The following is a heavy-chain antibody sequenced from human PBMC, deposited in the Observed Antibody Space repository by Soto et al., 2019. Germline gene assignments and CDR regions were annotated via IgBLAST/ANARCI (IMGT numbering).Heavy chain of an antibody. Sequence: SETLSLTCTVSGGSISSSSYYWGWIRQPPGKGLEWIGSIYYSGSTYYNPSLKSRVTISVDTSKNQFSLKLSSVTAADTAVYYCASRYWSSTSCYAKRDYFDFCAQ. V-gene: IGHV4-39*01. CDR1: GGSISSSSYY. CDR3: ASRYWSSTSCYAKRDYFDF. D-gene: IGHD2-2*01. J-gene: IGHJ4*02. CDR2: IYYSGST.